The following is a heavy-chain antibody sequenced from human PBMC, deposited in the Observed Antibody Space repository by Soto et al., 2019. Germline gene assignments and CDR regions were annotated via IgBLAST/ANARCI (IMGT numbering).Heavy chain of an antibody. D-gene: IGHD3-10*01. J-gene: IGHJ4*02. CDR3: ARDQALGY. V-gene: IGHV4-59*01. Sequence: QVQLQESGPGLVKPSETLSLTCTVSGGSISPYYWNWIRQPPGRGLEWIGFIYHSGTTNYKPSLKSRVTISLDTSKNQISLNLSSVTAADTAVYYCARDQALGYWGLGTLVSVSS. CDR1: GGSISPYY. CDR2: IYHSGTT.